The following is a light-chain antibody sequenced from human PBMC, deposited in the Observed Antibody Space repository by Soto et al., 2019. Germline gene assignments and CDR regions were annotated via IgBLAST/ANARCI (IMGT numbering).Light chain of an antibody. CDR3: QQYGSSPIP. CDR2: GAS. V-gene: IGKV3-20*01. J-gene: IGKJ5*01. CDR1: QSVSSSY. Sequence: EIVLTESPGTLSVSPGERASLSCRASQSVSSSYLAWYQHNPGQPPRLLISGASSRDTGIPDRFSGSWSGTDCTLPISSLEPEDFEVYYCQQYGSSPIPFGQGTRLEIK.